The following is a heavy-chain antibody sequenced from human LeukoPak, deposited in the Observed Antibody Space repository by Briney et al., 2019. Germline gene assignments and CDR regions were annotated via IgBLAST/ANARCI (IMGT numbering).Heavy chain of an antibody. CDR1: GGSISSYY. CDR3: ATRSYSSGWDFDY. Sequence: PSETLSLTCTVSGGSISSYYWSWIRQPPGKGLEWIGYIYYSGSTNYNPSPKSRVTISVDTSKNQFSLKLSSVTAADTAVYYCATRSYSSGWDFDYWGQGTLVTVSS. D-gene: IGHD6-19*01. J-gene: IGHJ4*02. V-gene: IGHV4-59*08. CDR2: IYYSGST.